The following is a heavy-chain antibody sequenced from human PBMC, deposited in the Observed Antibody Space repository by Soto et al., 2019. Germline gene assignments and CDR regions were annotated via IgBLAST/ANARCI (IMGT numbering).Heavy chain of an antibody. CDR2: IIPIFGTA. Sequence: QVQLVQSGAEVKKPGSSVKVSCKASGGTFSSYAISWVRQAPGQGLEWMGGIIPIFGTANYAQKFQGRVTITAEKSTSTAYMELSSLRSEDTAVYYCASNLGESSGLYYYDSSGYYADYWGQGTLVTVSS. V-gene: IGHV1-69*06. CDR1: GGTFSSYA. D-gene: IGHD3-22*01. J-gene: IGHJ4*02. CDR3: ASNLGESSGLYYYDSSGYYADY.